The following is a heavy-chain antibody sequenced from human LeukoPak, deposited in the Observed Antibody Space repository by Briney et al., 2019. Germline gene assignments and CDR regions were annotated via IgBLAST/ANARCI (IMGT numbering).Heavy chain of an antibody. V-gene: IGHV3-23*01. J-gene: IGHJ4*02. CDR1: GFTFSRSA. CDR2: IIYSGGAT. D-gene: IGHD3-22*01. Sequence: GGSLRLSCAASGFTFSRSAMTWVRQDPGTGLEFVASIIYSGGATYYADSVKGRFTISRDNSRNTLYLQMNSLRAEDTALYYCAKDGLYYDGSEHVYYFDSWGQGTLVTVSS. CDR3: AKDGLYYDGSEHVYYFDS.